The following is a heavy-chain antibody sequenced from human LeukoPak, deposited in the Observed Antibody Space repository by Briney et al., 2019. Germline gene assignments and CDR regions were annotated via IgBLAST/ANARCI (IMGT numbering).Heavy chain of an antibody. CDR1: GFTFSNAW. D-gene: IGHD3-9*01. Sequence: GGSLRLSCAASGFTFSNAWMSWVRQAPGKGLEWVGRIKSKTDSGTTDYAAPVKGRFTISRDDSKNTLYLQMNSLKTEDTAVYYCTTDPYSTLLRYFDWLPLRPGPFDYWGQGTVVTVSS. CDR3: TTDPYSTLLRYFDWLPLRPGPFDY. V-gene: IGHV3-15*01. CDR2: IKSKTDSGTT. J-gene: IGHJ4*02.